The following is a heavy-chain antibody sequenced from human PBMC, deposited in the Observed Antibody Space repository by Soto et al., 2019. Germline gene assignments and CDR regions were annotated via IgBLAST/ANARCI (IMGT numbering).Heavy chain of an antibody. V-gene: IGHV3-49*03. CDR2: IRSKAYGGTT. D-gene: IGHD3-22*01. Sequence: GGSLRLSCTASGFTFGDYAMSWFRQAPGKGLEWVGFIRSKAYGGTTEYAASVKGRFTISRDDSKSIAYLQMNSLKTEDTAVYYCTSITMIVVVITRMDGMDVWGQGTTVTVSS. J-gene: IGHJ6*02. CDR3: TSITMIVVVITRMDGMDV. CDR1: GFTFGDYA.